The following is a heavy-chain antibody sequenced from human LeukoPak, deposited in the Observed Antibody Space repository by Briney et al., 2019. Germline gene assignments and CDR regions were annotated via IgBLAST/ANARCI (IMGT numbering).Heavy chain of an antibody. Sequence: PSETLSLTCTVSGGSISSYYWSWIRQPPGKGLEWIGYIYYSGSTNYNPSLKSRVTISVDTSKNQFSLKLSSVTAADTAVYYCARDLYSNYPYYYYGMDVWGQGTTVTVSS. CDR3: ARDLYSNYPYYYYGMDV. CDR2: IYYSGST. D-gene: IGHD4-11*01. V-gene: IGHV4-59*01. CDR1: GGSISSYY. J-gene: IGHJ6*02.